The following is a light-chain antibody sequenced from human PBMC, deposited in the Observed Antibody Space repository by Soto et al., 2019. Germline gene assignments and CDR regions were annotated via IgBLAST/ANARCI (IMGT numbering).Light chain of an antibody. CDR1: SSNIGGNT. CDR2: SDD. CDR3: AARDDSLNGPVV. Sequence: QSVLTQPPSASGTPGQRVTISCSGSSSNIGGNTVSWYQQLPGTAPKLLIYSDDQRPSGVPDRFSGSKSGTSASLAISGLKSEDDADYFCAARDDSLNGPVVFGGGTKLTVL. V-gene: IGLV1-44*01. J-gene: IGLJ2*01.